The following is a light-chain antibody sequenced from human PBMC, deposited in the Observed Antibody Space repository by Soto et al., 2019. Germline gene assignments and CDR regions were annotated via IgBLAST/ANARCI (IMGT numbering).Light chain of an antibody. CDR1: QSVSSY. J-gene: IGKJ5*01. CDR2: GAS. V-gene: IGKV3-20*01. CDR3: QQYGSSPT. Sequence: EIVLTQSPATLSLSPGERATLSCRASQSVSSYLALYQQKPGQAPRLLIYGASSRATGIPDRFSGSGSGTDFTLTISRLEPEDFAVYYCQQYGSSPTFGQGTRLEIK.